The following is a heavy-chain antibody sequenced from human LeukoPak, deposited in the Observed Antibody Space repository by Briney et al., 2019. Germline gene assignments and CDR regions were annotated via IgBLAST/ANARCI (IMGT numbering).Heavy chain of an antibody. V-gene: IGHV4-34*01. D-gene: IGHD6-6*01. CDR3: ASRDTDEYSSDY. J-gene: IGHJ4*02. CDR2: INHSGST. Sequence: SETLSLTCAVYGGSFSGYYWSWIRQPPVKGLEWIGEINHSGSTNYNPSLKSRVTISVDTSKNQFSLKLSSVTAADTAVYYCASRDTDEYSSDYWGQGTLVTVSS. CDR1: GGSFSGYY.